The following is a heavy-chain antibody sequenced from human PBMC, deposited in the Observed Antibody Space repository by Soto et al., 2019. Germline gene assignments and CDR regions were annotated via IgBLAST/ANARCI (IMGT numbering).Heavy chain of an antibody. Sequence: SETLSLTRTVPGDFISYYSCAWIRQSAGKGLEWIGRVYSTGTIFYNPSLKSRATMSVDTSKNQFSLKLTSVNAADTAVYYCARDELGRNTRAFDPWGQGTLVTVSS. V-gene: IGHV4-4*07. CDR1: GDFISYYS. CDR3: ARDELGRNTRAFDP. J-gene: IGHJ5*02. D-gene: IGHD3-3*02. CDR2: VYSTGTI.